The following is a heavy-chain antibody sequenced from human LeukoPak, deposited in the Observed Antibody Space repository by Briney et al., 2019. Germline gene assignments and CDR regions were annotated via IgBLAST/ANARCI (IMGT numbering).Heavy chain of an antibody. Sequence: SGGSLRLSCAASEFTVSSNYMSWVRQAPGKGLEWVSSISSSSSYIYYADSVKGRFTISRDNAKNSLYLQMNSLRAEDTAVYYCARDSIPVGATTWGQGTLVTVSS. CDR1: EFTVSSNY. CDR3: ARDSIPVGATT. J-gene: IGHJ4*02. CDR2: ISSSSSYI. V-gene: IGHV3-21*01. D-gene: IGHD1-26*01.